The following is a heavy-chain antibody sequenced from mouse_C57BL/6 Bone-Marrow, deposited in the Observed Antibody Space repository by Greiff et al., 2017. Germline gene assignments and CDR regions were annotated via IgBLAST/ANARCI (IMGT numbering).Heavy chain of an antibody. Sequence: VQGVESGAELARPGASVKLSCKASGYTFTSYGISWVKQRTGQGLEWIGEIYPRSGNTYYNEKFKGKATLTADKSSSTAYMELRSLTSEDSAVYFCARSGNDYDGDYWGQGTTLTVSS. CDR1: GYTFTSYG. J-gene: IGHJ2*01. CDR3: ARSGNDYDGDY. CDR2: IYPRSGNT. V-gene: IGHV1-81*01. D-gene: IGHD2-4*01.